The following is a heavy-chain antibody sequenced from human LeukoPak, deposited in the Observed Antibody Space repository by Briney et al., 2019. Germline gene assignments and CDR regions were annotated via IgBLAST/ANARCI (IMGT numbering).Heavy chain of an antibody. CDR3: ARLRRNSDSSGYYYDY. CDR2: ISVRSNYI. CDR1: GYTFSSFS. D-gene: IGHD3-22*01. Sequence: GGSLRLSCAASGYTFSSFSINWVRQAPGKGLEWVSSISVRSNYIYYADSVRGRFSISRDDARNSLYLQMDSLRGDDTAVYYCARLRRNSDSSGYYYDYWGQGTLVTVSS. V-gene: IGHV3-21*01. J-gene: IGHJ4*02.